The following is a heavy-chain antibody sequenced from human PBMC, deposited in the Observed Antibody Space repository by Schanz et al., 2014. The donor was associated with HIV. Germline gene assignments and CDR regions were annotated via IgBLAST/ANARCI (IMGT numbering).Heavy chain of an antibody. D-gene: IGHD3-10*01. CDR3: ASSRLLWFGELFDN. J-gene: IGHJ4*02. CDR1: GGTFRTYA. Sequence: QVQLVQSGAEGRKPGSSVKVSCKTLGGTFRTYAVSWVRQAPGQGLEWMGWINSDNGTNYAQEFQGRVTMTRDTSIGTAYMELRSLRADDTAVYFCASSRLLWFGELFDNWGQGTLVTVSS. V-gene: IGHV1-2*02. CDR2: INSDNGT.